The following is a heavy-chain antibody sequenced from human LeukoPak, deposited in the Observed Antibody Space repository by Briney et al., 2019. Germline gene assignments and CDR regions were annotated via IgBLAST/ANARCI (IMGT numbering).Heavy chain of an antibody. J-gene: IGHJ5*02. CDR3: ARRVGAINWFDP. D-gene: IGHD1-26*01. CDR2: IFPTDSDT. Sequence: GESLKISCKGSGFSFTSYWIGWLRQMPGKGLEWMAIIFPTDSDTRYSPSFQGQVTISADKSITTAYLQWSSLKASDTAMYYCARRVGAINWFDPWGQGTLVTVSS. CDR1: GFSFTSYW. V-gene: IGHV5-51*01.